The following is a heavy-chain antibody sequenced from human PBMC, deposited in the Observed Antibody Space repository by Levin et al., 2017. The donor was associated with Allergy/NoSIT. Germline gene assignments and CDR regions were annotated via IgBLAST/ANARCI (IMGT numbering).Heavy chain of an antibody. CDR3: ARCTSLVEGDYFDN. Sequence: VASVKVSCKASGGTFINSGLTWVRQAPGQGFEWMGRITPLTGVTNYAQRFQGRVTISADRSTNTAYMELSSLKSEDTAVYYCARCTSLVEGDYFDNWGHGTLVTLSS. CDR2: ITPLTGVT. D-gene: IGHD1-1*01. V-gene: IGHV1-69*04. J-gene: IGHJ4*01. CDR1: GGTFINSG.